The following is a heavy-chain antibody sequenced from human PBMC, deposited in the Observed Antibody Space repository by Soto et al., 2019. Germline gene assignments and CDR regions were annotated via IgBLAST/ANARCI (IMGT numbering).Heavy chain of an antibody. CDR3: ARDLGTGSPSSWFDP. V-gene: IGHV1-3*01. J-gene: IGHJ5*02. Sequence: ASVKVSCKASGYTFTSYAMHWVRQAPGQRLEWMGWINAGNGNTKYSQKFQGRFAISRDKSENTLYLQMNSLRAEDTAVYYCARDLGTGSPSSWFDPWGQGTLVTVSS. CDR2: INAGNGNT. CDR1: GYTFTSYA. D-gene: IGHD1-26*01.